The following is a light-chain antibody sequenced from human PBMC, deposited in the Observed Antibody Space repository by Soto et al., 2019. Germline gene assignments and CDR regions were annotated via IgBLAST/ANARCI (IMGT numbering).Light chain of an antibody. V-gene: IGKV3-20*01. CDR2: GAS. J-gene: IGKJ5*01. Sequence: EIVLTQSPDTLSLSPGGRATLSCRASQSVTTRLAWYQQKPGQPPRLLISGASVRASGVPVRISGSGSGTDFTLTIRRLEPEDAGVYYCQQYGSSPITFGQGTRLEI. CDR3: QQYGSSPIT. CDR1: QSVTTR.